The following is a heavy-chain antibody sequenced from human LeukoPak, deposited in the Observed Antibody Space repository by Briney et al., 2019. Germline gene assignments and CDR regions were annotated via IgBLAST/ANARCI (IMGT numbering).Heavy chain of an antibody. CDR3: ARGGTTTVTTAVDY. D-gene: IGHD4-17*01. J-gene: IGHJ4*02. CDR1: GFTFSSYN. Sequence: GGSLRLSCAASGFTFSSYNMDWVRQAPGQGLECVSYISSSSSTIYYADSVKGRFTISRDNAKNSLYLQMNSLRAEDTAVYYCARGGTTTVTTAVDYWGQGTLVTVSS. CDR2: ISSSSSTI. V-gene: IGHV3-48*01.